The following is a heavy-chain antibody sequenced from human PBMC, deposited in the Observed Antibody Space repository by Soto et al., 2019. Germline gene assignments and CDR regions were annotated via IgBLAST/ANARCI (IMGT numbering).Heavy chain of an antibody. CDR1: GFTFSSYA. V-gene: IGHV3-23*01. J-gene: IGHJ4*02. D-gene: IGHD2-2*01. CDR2: IGGSGGST. Sequence: EVQLLECGGGLVQPGGSLRLSCAASGFTFSSYAMSWVRQAPGKGLEWVSVIGGSGGSTYYADSVKGRFTVSRDNSKNTLYMQMSSLRAEDTAVYYCAKERYCSSTKCHQAFDYWGQGTLVTVSS. CDR3: AKERYCSSTKCHQAFDY.